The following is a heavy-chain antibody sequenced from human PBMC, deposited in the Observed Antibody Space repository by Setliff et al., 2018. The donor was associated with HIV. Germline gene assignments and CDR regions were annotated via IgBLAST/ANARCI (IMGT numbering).Heavy chain of an antibody. CDR3: ATITFYYDSSGSQNKQSYFCDY. J-gene: IGHJ4*02. V-gene: IGHV1-24*01. Sequence: ASVKVSCKVSGYTLAEIYMHWVRQAPGKGLEWMGGFDPEDGEKVYAQRFQGTVTMTEDTSTDTAYMELTSLTSEDPAVYYCATITFYYDSSGSQNKQSYFCDYWGQGTLVTVSS. CDR2: FDPEDGEK. D-gene: IGHD3-22*01. CDR1: GYTLAEIY.